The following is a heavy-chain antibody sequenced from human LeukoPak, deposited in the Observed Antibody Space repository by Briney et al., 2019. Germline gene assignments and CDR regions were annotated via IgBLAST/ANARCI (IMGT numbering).Heavy chain of an antibody. V-gene: IGHV4-39*01. CDR2: IYYSGSI. D-gene: IGHD5-24*01. Sequence: SETLSLTCAVSGGSIRSSNHYWGWIRQPPGKGLEWIGSIYYSGSIYYSPSLKGRVTISVDTSKNQFSLKLSSVTAADTAVYYCARQILFHSERWLQFFDYWGQGILVTVSS. CDR3: ARQILFHSERWLQFFDY. J-gene: IGHJ4*02. CDR1: GGSIRSSNHY.